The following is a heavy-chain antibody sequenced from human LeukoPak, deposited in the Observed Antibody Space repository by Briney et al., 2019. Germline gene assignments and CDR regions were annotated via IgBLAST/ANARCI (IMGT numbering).Heavy chain of an antibody. Sequence: GGSLRLSCAASGFTFSSYSMHWVRQAPGKGLEWVTVISYDGSNKYYGDSVKGRFTISRDNSKNTLYLKMNSLRAEDTAVYYCAKGGSNGDFDYWGQGTLVTVSS. CDR1: GFTFSSYS. V-gene: IGHV3-30*04. CDR3: AKGGSNGDFDY. D-gene: IGHD3-16*01. J-gene: IGHJ4*02. CDR2: ISYDGSNK.